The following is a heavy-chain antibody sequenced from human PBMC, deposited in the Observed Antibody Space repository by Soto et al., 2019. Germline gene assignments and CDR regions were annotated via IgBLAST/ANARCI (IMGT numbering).Heavy chain of an antibody. Sequence: GESLRLSCAASGFTFSSYSMNWVRQDPGKGLEWVSSISSSSSYIYYADSVKGRFTISRDNAKNSLYLQMNSLRAEDTAVYYCARAVAYYGSGTLSGMDVWGQGTTVTVSS. V-gene: IGHV3-21*01. CDR3: ARAVAYYGSGTLSGMDV. CDR2: ISSSSSYI. CDR1: GFTFSSYS. D-gene: IGHD3-10*01. J-gene: IGHJ6*02.